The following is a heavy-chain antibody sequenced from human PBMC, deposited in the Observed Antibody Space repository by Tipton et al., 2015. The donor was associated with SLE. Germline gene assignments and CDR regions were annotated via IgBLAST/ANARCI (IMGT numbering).Heavy chain of an antibody. CDR2: VYDSGNT. CDR1: GGSISSSTYN. V-gene: IGHV4-39*07. CDR3: ARDEYRYDTTGYHLLGHFDF. Sequence: TLSLTCSVSGGSISSSTYNWGWIRQSPGKGLEWIGSVYDSGNTFYSPSLKSRVSISVDTSKNQFSLNLSSVTAADTAVYYCARDEYRYDTTGYHLLGHFDFWGQGTLVTVSS. J-gene: IGHJ4*02. D-gene: IGHD3-22*01.